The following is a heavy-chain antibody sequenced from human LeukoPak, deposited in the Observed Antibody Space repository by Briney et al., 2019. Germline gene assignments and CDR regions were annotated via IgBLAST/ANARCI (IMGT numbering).Heavy chain of an antibody. D-gene: IGHD1-26*01. CDR3: VRGGASTWS. CDR2: INDGGSST. Sequence: GGSLRLSCAASGFTFKNYWMHWVRQAPGRGPVWVSRINDGGSSTTYADSVKGRFTISRDDAKNTLYLQMNSLRAEDTAVYYCVRGGASTWSWGQGTLVTVSS. CDR1: GFTFKNYW. V-gene: IGHV3-74*01. J-gene: IGHJ5*02.